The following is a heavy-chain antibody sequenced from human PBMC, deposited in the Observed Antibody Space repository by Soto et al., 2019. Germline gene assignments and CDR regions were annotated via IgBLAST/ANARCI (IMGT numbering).Heavy chain of an antibody. CDR3: ASLGETLAAFDI. D-gene: IGHD3-16*01. J-gene: IGHJ3*02. Sequence: ASVKVSCKGSGYMLTGNFVHWTRQAPGQGLEWMGWMNPNSGNTGYAQKFQGRVTMTRNTSISTAYMELSSLRSEDTAVYYCASLGETLAAFDIWGQGTIVTVSS. V-gene: IGHV1-8*02. CDR2: MNPNSGNT. CDR1: GYMLTGNF.